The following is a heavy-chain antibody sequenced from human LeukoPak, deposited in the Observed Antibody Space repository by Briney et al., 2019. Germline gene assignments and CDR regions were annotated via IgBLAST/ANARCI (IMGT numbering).Heavy chain of an antibody. D-gene: IGHD5-12*01. J-gene: IGHJ6*02. CDR2: FDPEDGET. CDR1: GYTLTELS. Sequence: ASVKVSCTVSGYTLTELSMHWVRQAPGKGLEWMGGFDPEDGETIYAQKFQGRVTITADESTSTAYMELSSLRSEDTAVYYCAKPTSVGYGGYEQSYYYYGMDVWGQGTTVTVSS. V-gene: IGHV1-24*01. CDR3: AKPTSVGYGGYEQSYYYYGMDV.